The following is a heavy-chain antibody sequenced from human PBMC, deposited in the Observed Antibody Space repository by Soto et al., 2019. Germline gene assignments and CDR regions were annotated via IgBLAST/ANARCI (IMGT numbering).Heavy chain of an antibody. CDR1: GGSFSGYY. D-gene: IGHD3-16*02. Sequence: SETLSLTCAVYGGSFSGYYWSWIRQPPGKGLEWIGEINHSGSTNYNPSLKSRVTISVDTSKNQFSLKLSSVTAADTAVYYCARGEGNSYDYIWGSYRYYYYYMDVWGKGTTVTVSS. CDR2: INHSGST. V-gene: IGHV4-34*01. CDR3: ARGEGNSYDYIWGSYRYYYYYMDV. J-gene: IGHJ6*03.